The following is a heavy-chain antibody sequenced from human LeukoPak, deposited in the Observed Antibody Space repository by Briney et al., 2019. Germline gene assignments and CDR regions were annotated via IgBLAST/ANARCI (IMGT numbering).Heavy chain of an antibody. V-gene: IGHV3-33*01. CDR2: IWSDTTNK. D-gene: IGHD4-17*01. CDR3: ARDRLTTVTTFHFDY. J-gene: IGHJ4*02. Sequence: GGSLRLSGAASGFTLSSYAMHWVRQAPGKGLEWVAVIWSDTTNKYYADSVKGRSTISRDNSKNTLYLQMSSLRAEDTAMYYCARDRLTTVTTFHFDYWGQGTLVTVSS. CDR1: GFTLSSYA.